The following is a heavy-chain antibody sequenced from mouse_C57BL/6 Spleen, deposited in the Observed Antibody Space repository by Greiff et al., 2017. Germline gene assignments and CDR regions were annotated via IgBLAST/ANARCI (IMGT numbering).Heavy chain of an antibody. D-gene: IGHD3-3*01. V-gene: IGHV1-69*01. CDR2: IDPSDSYT. CDR3: ARGEGTVFDY. J-gene: IGHJ2*01. CDR1: GYTFTSYW. Sequence: QVQLQQPGAELVMPGASVKLSCKASGYTFTSYWMHWVKQRPGQGLEWIGEIDPSDSYTNYNQKFKGKSTLTVDKSSSTAYMQLSSLTSEDSAVYYCARGEGTVFDYWGQGTTLTVSS.